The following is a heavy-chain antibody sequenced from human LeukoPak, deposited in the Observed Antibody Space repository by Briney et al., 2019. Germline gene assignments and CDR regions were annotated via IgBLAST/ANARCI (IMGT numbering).Heavy chain of an antibody. CDR2: ISSSSATI. D-gene: IGHD3-22*01. CDR3: ARDWSYDSSAYPHA. J-gene: IGHJ5*02. Sequence: GGSLRLSCAASGFIFSNFGFHWVRQAPGKGLEWVSYISSSSATIYYADSVKGRFTISRDNAKNSLYLQMNSLRDEDTAVYYCARDWSYDSSAYPHAWGQGTLVTVSS. V-gene: IGHV3-48*02. CDR1: GFIFSNFG.